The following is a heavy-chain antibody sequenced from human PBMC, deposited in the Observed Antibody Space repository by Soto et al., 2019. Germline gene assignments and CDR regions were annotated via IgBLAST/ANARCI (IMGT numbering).Heavy chain of an antibody. V-gene: IGHV3-23*01. J-gene: IGHJ3*02. CDR1: GFTFSSYA. D-gene: IGHD3-22*01. CDR3: AKAWGYYDDAFDI. Sequence: EVQLLESGGGLVQPGGSLRLSCAASGFTFSSYAMSWVRQAPGKGLEWVSAISGSGGSTYYADSVKGRFTISRDNXKNTLYLQMNSLRAEDTAVYYCAKAWGYYDDAFDIWGQGTMVTVSS. CDR2: ISGSGGST.